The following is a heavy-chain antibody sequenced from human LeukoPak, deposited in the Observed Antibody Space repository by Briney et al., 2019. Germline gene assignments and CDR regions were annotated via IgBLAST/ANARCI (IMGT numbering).Heavy chain of an antibody. J-gene: IGHJ6*02. Sequence: PGGSLRLSCAASGVTLSTYAMSWARQAPGKGLEWVSGISSSGSGDNTYYADSVKGRFTISRDNAKNSLYLQMNSLRAEDTALYYCAKDISSWSWRPSYYYYGMDVWGQGTTVTVSS. V-gene: IGHV3-23*01. CDR2: ISSSGSGDNT. CDR1: GVTLSTYA. CDR3: AKDISSWSWRPSYYYYGMDV. D-gene: IGHD6-13*01.